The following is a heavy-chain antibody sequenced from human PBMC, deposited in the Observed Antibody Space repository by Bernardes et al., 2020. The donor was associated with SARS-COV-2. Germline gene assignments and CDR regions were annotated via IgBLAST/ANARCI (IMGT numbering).Heavy chain of an antibody. J-gene: IGHJ4*02. V-gene: IGHV4-39*01. D-gene: IGHD3-10*01. CDR3: ARQDYGSGCYLGY. CDR2: IYHSGST. CDR1: GGSISSSSFY. Sequence: SEPLSLTCTVSGGSISSSSFYWGWLRQPPGKGLEWIGSIYHSGSTSYNPSLNSRVTISVDTSKSHFSLKLSSVTAADTAVYYCARQDYGSGCYLGYWGQGTLVTVSS.